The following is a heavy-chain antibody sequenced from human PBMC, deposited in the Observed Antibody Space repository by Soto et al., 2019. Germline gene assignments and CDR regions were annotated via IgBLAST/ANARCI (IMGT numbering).Heavy chain of an antibody. CDR1: GFSLSTSGLG. V-gene: IGHV2-5*02. J-gene: IGHJ5*01. D-gene: IGHD1-26*01. CDR2: IYWDDDK. CDR3: SHLPVGSNWFDY. Sequence: QITLKESGPALIKPTQTLTLTCTFSGFSLSTSGLGVGWIRQPPGKALEWLAIIYWDDDKRYSTSLRSRLTITKDPSKNPVVLTVTNMDPLETATYYCSHLPVGSNWFDYWGQGTLVTVYS.